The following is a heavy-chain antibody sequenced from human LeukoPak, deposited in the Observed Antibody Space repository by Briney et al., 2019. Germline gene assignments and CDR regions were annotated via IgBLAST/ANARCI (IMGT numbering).Heavy chain of an antibody. Sequence: GGSLRLSCAASGFTFSNAWMHWVRQAPGKGLEWVGRIKSKAHGGTTDYAAPVKGRFTISRDDSKNTLYMQMNSLKTEDTAVYYCWDTNWNGDWDYWGQGTLVTVSS. CDR1: GFTFSNAW. CDR2: IKSKAHGGTT. CDR3: WDTNWNGDWDY. J-gene: IGHJ4*02. D-gene: IGHD1-1*01. V-gene: IGHV3-15*01.